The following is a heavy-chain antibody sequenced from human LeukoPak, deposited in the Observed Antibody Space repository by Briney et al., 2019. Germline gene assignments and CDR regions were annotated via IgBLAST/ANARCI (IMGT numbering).Heavy chain of an antibody. CDR2: FYRGGST. D-gene: IGHD3-10*01. CDR3: ARVRRLGSDFDY. CDR1: GFTVSSNY. V-gene: IGHV3-66*01. Sequence: PGGSLRLSCAASGFTVSSNYMSWVRQAPGKGLEWVSLFYRGGSTYYADSVTGRFTTSRDYSKSALCLQMNSLRAEDTAVYYCARVRRLGSDFDYWGQGTLVTVSS. J-gene: IGHJ4*02.